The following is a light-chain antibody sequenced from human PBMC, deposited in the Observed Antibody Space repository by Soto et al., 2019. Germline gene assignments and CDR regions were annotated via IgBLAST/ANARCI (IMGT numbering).Light chain of an antibody. J-gene: IGLJ2*01. Sequence: QSVLTQPPSASGTPGQTVTISCSGSSSNIGSDYVFWYQRLPGTAPKLLIYRTNQRPSGVPDRFSASKSGTSASLAISGLQSEEEAEYYCEAWDDSLIGVLFGGGTTLTVL. V-gene: IGLV1-47*01. CDR1: SSNIGSDY. CDR3: EAWDDSLIGVL. CDR2: RTN.